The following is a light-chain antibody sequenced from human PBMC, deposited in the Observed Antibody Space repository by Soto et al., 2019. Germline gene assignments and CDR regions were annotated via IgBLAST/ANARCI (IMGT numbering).Light chain of an antibody. CDR3: MQALQTPFT. V-gene: IGKV2-28*01. CDR1: QSLLHSNGYNS. CDR2: LGS. Sequence: DIVMTQSPLSLPVTPGEPASISCRSSQSLLHSNGYNSLDWYLQKPGQSPQLLIYLGSNRASGVHDRFSSSGSGTDFTLKISRVEAEDVGVYYCMQALQTPFTFGPGTKVDIK. J-gene: IGKJ3*01.